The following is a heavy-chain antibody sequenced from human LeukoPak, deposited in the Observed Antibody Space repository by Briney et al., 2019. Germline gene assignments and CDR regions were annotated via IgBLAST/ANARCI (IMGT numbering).Heavy chain of an antibody. D-gene: IGHD2-21*02. Sequence: PGGSLRLSCSGSGFTFSSYAISWVRQAPGKGLEWVSAINWDGGSTGYGDSVKGRFTISRDKPKNSLYLQMTSLRAEDTALYYCARGDEGSFDIWGQGTMVTVSS. CDR2: INWDGGST. CDR1: GFTFSSYA. V-gene: IGHV3-20*04. CDR3: ARGDEGSFDI. J-gene: IGHJ3*02.